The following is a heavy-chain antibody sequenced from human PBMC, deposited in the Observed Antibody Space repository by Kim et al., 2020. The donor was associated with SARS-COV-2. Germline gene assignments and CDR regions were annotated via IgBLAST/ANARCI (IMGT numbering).Heavy chain of an antibody. D-gene: IGHD1-26*01. CDR1: GFTFSSYV. V-gene: IGHV3-23*01. Sequence: GGSLRLYCAASGFTFSSYVMSWVRQAPGKGLEWVSSITGGAFGTYYADSVKGRFTISRDNSKNTLYLQMSSLRAEDTAVYYCAKFVGPTDAFDIWGQGT. CDR2: ITGGAFGT. CDR3: AKFVGPTDAFDI. J-gene: IGHJ3*02.